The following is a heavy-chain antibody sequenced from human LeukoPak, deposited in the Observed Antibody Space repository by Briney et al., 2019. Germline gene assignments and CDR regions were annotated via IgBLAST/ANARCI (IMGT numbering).Heavy chain of an antibody. CDR3: AGRYCSSTSCQGATYYYYYMDV. Sequence: GRSLRLSCAASGFTFNNYPMHWVRQAPGKGLEWVAVISYDGSNKYYADSVKGRFTISRNNSKNTLYLQMNSLRAEDTAVYYCAGRYCSSTSCQGATYYYYYMDVWGKGTTVTVSS. D-gene: IGHD2-2*01. CDR1: GFTFNNYP. CDR2: ISYDGSNK. J-gene: IGHJ6*03. V-gene: IGHV3-30-3*01.